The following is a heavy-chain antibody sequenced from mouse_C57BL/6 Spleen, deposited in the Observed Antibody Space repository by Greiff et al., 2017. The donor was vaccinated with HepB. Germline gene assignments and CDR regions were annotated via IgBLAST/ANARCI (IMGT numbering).Heavy chain of an antibody. D-gene: IGHD2-1*01. J-gene: IGHJ3*01. V-gene: IGHV14-4*01. CDR2: IDPENGDT. CDR1: GFNIKDDY. CDR3: TTLYGNYVVAY. Sequence: EVKLEESGAELVRPGASVKLSCTASGFNIKDDYMHWVKQRPEQGLEWIGWIDPENGDTEYASKFQGKATITADTSSNTAYLQLSSLTSKDTAVYYCTTLYGNYVVAYWGQGTLVTVSA.